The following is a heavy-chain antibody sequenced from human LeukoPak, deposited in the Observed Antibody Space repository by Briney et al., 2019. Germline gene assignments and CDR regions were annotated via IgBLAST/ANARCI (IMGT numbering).Heavy chain of an antibody. J-gene: IGHJ4*02. Sequence: ASVKVSCKASGYTFTSYYMHWVRQAPGQGLEWMGIINPSGGSTSYAQKFQGRVTMTRDTSTSTVYMELSRLKSDDTAVYYCARAYSGSDGTYWGQGTLVTVSS. V-gene: IGHV1-46*01. CDR1: GYTFTSYY. D-gene: IGHD1-26*01. CDR3: ARAYSGSDGTY. CDR2: INPSGGST.